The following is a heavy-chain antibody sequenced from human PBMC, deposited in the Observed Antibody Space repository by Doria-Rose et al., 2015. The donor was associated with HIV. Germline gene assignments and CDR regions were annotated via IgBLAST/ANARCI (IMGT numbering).Heavy chain of an antibody. CDR1: GGSISNYY. CDR2: IYYSGST. Sequence: QVQLQESGPGLVKPSETLSLTCTVSGGSISNYYWAWIRQPPGKGLEWIGYIYYSGSTSYNPSLKSRVIISVDTSKNQFSLRLSPVTAADTAAYYCARGVGPALDYWGQGTLVTVSS. CDR3: ARGVGPALDY. J-gene: IGHJ4*02. V-gene: IGHV4-59*01.